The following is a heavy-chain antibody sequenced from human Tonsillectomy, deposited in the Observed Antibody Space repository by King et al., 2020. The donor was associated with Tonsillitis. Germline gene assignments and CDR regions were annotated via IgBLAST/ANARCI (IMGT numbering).Heavy chain of an antibody. V-gene: IGHV3-30*04. CDR1: GFTFSSCS. CDR3: AREGLGGQYYYVRSGYYRGGYGMDV. CDR2: ISYDGSDK. D-gene: IGHD3-22*01. J-gene: IGHJ6*02. Sequence: VQLVESGGGVVQPGRSLRLSCAASGFTFSSCSMHWVRQAPGKGLEWVAVISYDGSDKYYADSVKGRFTISRDNSQNTLYLQMNSLRAEDTAVYYCAREGLGGQYYYVRSGYYRGGYGMDVWGQGTTVTVSS.